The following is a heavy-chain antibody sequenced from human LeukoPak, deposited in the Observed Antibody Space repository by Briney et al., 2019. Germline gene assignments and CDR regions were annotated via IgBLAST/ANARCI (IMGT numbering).Heavy chain of an antibody. J-gene: IGHJ3*02. Sequence: PGGSLRLSCAASGFTFSTSSMNWVRQAPGKGLEWVSSITSSSSHIYDADSVKGRFTISRDNAKNSLFLQMNSVRAEATAVYYCARDQGRIPGRPGAFDIWGQGTMVTVSS. CDR2: ITSSSSHI. CDR3: ARDQGRIPGRPGAFDI. V-gene: IGHV3-21*01. CDR1: GFTFSTSS. D-gene: IGHD6-6*01.